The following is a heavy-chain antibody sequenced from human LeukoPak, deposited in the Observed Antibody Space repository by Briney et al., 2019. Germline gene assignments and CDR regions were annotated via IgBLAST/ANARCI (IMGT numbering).Heavy chain of an antibody. V-gene: IGHV1-8*01. CDR2: VNPNSGNT. J-gene: IGHJ5*02. CDR3: ARGMRVGAIMWFDP. CDR1: GYTFTSYD. D-gene: IGHD1-26*01. Sequence: ASVKVSCKASGYTFTSYDINWVRQATGQGLEWMGWVNPNSGNTGYAQKFQGRVTMTRNTSISTAYMELSSLRSEDTAVYYCARGMRVGAIMWFDPWGQGTLVTVSS.